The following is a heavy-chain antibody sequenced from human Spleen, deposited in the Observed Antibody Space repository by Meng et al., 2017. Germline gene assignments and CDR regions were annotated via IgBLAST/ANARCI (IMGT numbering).Heavy chain of an antibody. V-gene: IGHV3-74*01. CDR1: GFTFSGHL. J-gene: IGHJ4*02. CDR2: VAPDGRIT. D-gene: IGHD2-21*01. Sequence: LLECGGGLVQSVGSLRLSCAASGFTFSGHLMHWVRQAPGKGLVWVSRVAPDGRITTYADFVKGRFTISRDNAKNTLYLEMNSLRAEDTAVYYCTRSDWFDNWGQGTLVTVSS. CDR3: TRSDWFDN.